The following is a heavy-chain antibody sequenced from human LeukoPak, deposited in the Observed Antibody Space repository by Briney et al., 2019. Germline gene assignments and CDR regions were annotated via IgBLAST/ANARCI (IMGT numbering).Heavy chain of an antibody. J-gene: IGHJ4*02. Sequence: GAALQISCKGSGYSFTSYWIGWVRQMPGKGLEGMGIIYPGDSDTRYSPSFQGQVTISADKSISTAYLQWSSLKASDTAMYYCARSSSEQFDDYWGQGTLVTVSS. D-gene: IGHD1/OR15-1a*01. CDR1: GYSFTSYW. CDR2: IYPGDSDT. V-gene: IGHV5-51*01. CDR3: ARSSSEQFDDY.